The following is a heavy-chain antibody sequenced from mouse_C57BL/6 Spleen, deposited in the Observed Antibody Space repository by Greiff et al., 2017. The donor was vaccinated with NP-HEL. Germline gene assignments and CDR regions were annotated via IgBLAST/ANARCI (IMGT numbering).Heavy chain of an antibody. CDR2: IYPGDGDT. J-gene: IGHJ2*01. CDR3: ARTALGNYFDY. CDR1: GYAFSSYW. Sequence: QVQLQQSGAELVKPGASVKISCKASGYAFSSYWMNWVKQRPGKGLEWIGQIYPGDGDTNYNGKFKGKATLTADKSSSTAYMQLSSLTSEDSAVYFCARTALGNYFDYWGQGTTLTVSS. V-gene: IGHV1-80*01. D-gene: IGHD1-2*01.